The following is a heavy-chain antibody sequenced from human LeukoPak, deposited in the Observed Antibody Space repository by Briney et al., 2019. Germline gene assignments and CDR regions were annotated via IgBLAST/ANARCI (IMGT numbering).Heavy chain of an antibody. V-gene: IGHV4-31*03. J-gene: IGHJ4*02. D-gene: IGHD3-10*01. CDR3: ARDLFPGDRRVRGVSGY. Sequence: PSQTLSLTCSVSGGSMRRGGYYWSWIRQHPGKGLEWIGHIYYRGSTYYNPSLKSRPTISLDMSKNQFSLKLSSVTAADTAVYYCARDLFPGDRRVRGVSGYWGQGTLVTVSS. CDR1: GGSMRRGGYY. CDR2: IYYRGST.